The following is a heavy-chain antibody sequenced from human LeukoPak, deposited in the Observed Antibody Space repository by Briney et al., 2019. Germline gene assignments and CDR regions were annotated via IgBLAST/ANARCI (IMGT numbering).Heavy chain of an antibody. CDR3: ARVYCSSTSCYPDY. D-gene: IGHD2-2*01. CDR2: IIPIFGTA. J-gene: IGHJ4*02. CDR1: GCTFSSYA. Sequence: SVTVSFKASGCTFSSYATRWVRQAPGKGLEWMGGIIPIFGTANYAQKFQGRVTITTDESTSTAYMELSSLRSEDTAVYYCARVYCSSTSCYPDYWGQGTLVTVSS. V-gene: IGHV1-69*05.